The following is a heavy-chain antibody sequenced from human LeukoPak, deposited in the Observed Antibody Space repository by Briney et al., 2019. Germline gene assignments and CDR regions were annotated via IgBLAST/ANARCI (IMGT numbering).Heavy chain of an antibody. Sequence: GGFLRLSCAASGFTFSSYAMHWVRQAPGKGLEWVAVISYDGSNKYYADSVKGRFTISRDNSKNTLYLQMNSLRAEDTAVYYCARDGYYYDSSGYYPGGYYYYGMDVWGQGTTVTVSS. CDR2: ISYDGSNK. CDR3: ARDGYYYDSSGYYPGGYYYYGMDV. D-gene: IGHD3-22*01. V-gene: IGHV3-30-3*01. CDR1: GFTFSSYA. J-gene: IGHJ6*02.